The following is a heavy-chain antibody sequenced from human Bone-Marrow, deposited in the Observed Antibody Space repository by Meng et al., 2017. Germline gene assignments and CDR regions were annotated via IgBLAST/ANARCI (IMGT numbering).Heavy chain of an antibody. Sequence: GESLKISCAASGFTFSDYYMSWIRPAPGKGVEWVSYISSSGSTIYYADSVKGRFTISRENAKNSLYLKMNSLRAEDTAVYYCERGLNSGPFDYWGQGTLVTVSS. CDR1: GFTFSDYY. V-gene: IGHV3-11*01. J-gene: IGHJ4*02. CDR3: ERGLNSGPFDY. CDR2: ISSSGSTI. D-gene: IGHD6-19*01.